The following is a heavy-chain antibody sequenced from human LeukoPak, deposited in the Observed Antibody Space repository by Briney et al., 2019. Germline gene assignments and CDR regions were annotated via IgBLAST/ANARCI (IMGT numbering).Heavy chain of an antibody. CDR1: GGSISGYY. D-gene: IGHD3/OR15-3a*01. CDR2: SFYTGST. CDR3: ARVDSGHFDY. J-gene: IGHJ4*02. V-gene: IGHV4-59*01. Sequence: SETLSLTCTVSGGSISGYYWSWIRQPPGKGLEWIGSSFYTGSTDYNPSLQSRVTISVDTSKNQLSLKLTSVTAADTAAYYCARVDSGHFDYWGQGALVTVSS.